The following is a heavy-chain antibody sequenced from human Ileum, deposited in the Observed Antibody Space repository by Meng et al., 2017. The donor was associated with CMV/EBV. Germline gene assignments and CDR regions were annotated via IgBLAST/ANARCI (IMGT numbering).Heavy chain of an antibody. V-gene: IGHV1-8*01. CDR2: INPNSGNT. CDR3: ARIRKYVGALRVDYDP. D-gene: IGHD1-26*01. J-gene: IGHJ5*02. Sequence: ASVNVSCKASGYTFNSYDIYWVRQATGQGLEWMGWINPNSGNTGYAQKFQGRVTMTRNTSISTAYMELRSLRSEDTAVYYCARIRKYVGALRVDYDPWGQGTLVTVSS. CDR1: GYTFNSYD.